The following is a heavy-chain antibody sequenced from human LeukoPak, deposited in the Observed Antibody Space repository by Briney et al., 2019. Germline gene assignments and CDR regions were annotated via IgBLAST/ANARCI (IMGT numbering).Heavy chain of an antibody. CDR1: GFTFSIYR. Sequence: GGSLRLSCVASGFTFSIYRMDWVRQAPGKGREWVSSISSYSSYIYYADSVRGRFTISRDNAKNSLYLQMNSLRAADTAVCYCAKPVAGDRYFDYWGQGTLVTVSS. V-gene: IGHV3-21*01. J-gene: IGHJ4*02. D-gene: IGHD3-16*01. CDR3: AKPVAGDRYFDY. CDR2: ISSYSSYI.